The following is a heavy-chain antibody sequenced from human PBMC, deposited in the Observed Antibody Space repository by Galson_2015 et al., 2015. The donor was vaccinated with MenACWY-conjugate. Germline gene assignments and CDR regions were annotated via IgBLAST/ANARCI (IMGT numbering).Heavy chain of an antibody. CDR2: IKHDASGI. J-gene: IGHJ3*01. CDR1: GFTFSSYT. CDR3: ARAKVPCLTKTFDL. V-gene: IGHV3-7*01. Sequence: SLRLSCAASGFTFSSYTMHWVRQAPGKGLEWVANIKHDASGIYYVESVKGRFIISRDKAKNSLYLQMHSLRAEDTAMYFCARAKVPCLTKTFDLWGQGTMVTVSS.